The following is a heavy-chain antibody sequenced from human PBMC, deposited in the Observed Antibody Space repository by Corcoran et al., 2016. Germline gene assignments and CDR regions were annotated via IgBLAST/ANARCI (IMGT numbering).Heavy chain of an antibody. CDR1: GGSFSGYY. D-gene: IGHD1-20*01. V-gene: IGHV4-34*01. CDR3: ARGRIRDFDY. J-gene: IGHJ4*02. Sequence: QVQLQQWGAGLLKPSETLSLTCAVYGGSFSGYYWSWIRQPPGKGLEWIGEINHSGSTNYNPSLKSRVTISVDTSKNQFSLKLSSVTAADTAVYYCARGRIRDFDYWGQGTLVTVSS. CDR2: INHSGST.